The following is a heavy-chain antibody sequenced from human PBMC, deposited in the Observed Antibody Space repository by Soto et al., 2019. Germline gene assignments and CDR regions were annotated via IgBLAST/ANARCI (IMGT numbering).Heavy chain of an antibody. Sequence: SETLSLTCAVYGGSFSGYYWTWIRQPPGTGLEWIGEINHSGSTNYNPSLKSRVTISVDTSKNQFSLKLSSVTAADTAVYYCARGSGYCISTSCYYYYYGMDVWGQGTTVTVSS. V-gene: IGHV4-34*01. CDR3: ARGSGYCISTSCYYYYYGMDV. CDR2: INHSGST. J-gene: IGHJ6*02. D-gene: IGHD2-2*01. CDR1: GGSFSGYY.